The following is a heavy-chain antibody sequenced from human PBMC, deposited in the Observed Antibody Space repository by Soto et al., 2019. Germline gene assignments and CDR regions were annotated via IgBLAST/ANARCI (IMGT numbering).Heavy chain of an antibody. J-gene: IGHJ3*02. D-gene: IGHD1-1*01. V-gene: IGHV3-30*03. CDR3: ARPHIRSAWNDGFDI. Sequence: QVQLVESGGGVVQPGRSLRLSCAASGFTFDDYSMHWVRQAPGKGLEWVALISYDGGTTHYGDSVKGRFTISRDDSKNTLFLQMNSLRREDTAVYYCARPHIRSAWNDGFDIWGQATMVTVSS. CDR1: GFTFDDYS. CDR2: ISYDGGTT.